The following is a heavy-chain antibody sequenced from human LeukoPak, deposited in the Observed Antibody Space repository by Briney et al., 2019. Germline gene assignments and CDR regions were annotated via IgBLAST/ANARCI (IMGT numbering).Heavy chain of an antibody. V-gene: IGHV4-38-2*02. D-gene: IGHD2-8*01. J-gene: IGHJ4*02. CDR2: IDHSGST. CDR1: GYSISSDYY. Sequence: SETLSLTCTVSGYSISSDYYWGWIRQPPGKGLEWIGSIDHSGSTYYNASLKSRVTISIDTSKNHFSLKLNSVTAADTAVYYCARDPGFIVLMVYATPRNHFDYWGQGTLVTVSS. CDR3: ARDPGFIVLMVYATPRNHFDY.